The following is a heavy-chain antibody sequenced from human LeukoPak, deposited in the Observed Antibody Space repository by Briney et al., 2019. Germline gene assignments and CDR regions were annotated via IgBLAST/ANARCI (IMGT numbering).Heavy chain of an antibody. CDR1: GFTFSSYA. D-gene: IGHD3-10*01. Sequence: GSLRLSCAASGFTFSSYAMSWVRQAPGKGLEWGSAISGSGGSTYYADSVKGRFTISRDNSKNTLYLQMNSLRAEDTAVYYCARDNTQVWFGEYNWFDPWGQGTLVTVSS. V-gene: IGHV3-23*01. CDR3: ARDNTQVWFGEYNWFDP. J-gene: IGHJ5*02. CDR2: ISGSGGST.